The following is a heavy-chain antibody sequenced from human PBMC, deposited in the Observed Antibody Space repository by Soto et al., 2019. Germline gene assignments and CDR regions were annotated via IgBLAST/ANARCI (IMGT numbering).Heavy chain of an antibody. CDR3: AAVAEYYYDSSGYHTGPPIGRY. Sequence: SVKVSCKASGFTFTSSAVQWVRQARGQRLEWIGWIVVGSGNTNYAQKFQERVTITRDMSTSTAYMELSSLRSEDTAVYYCAAVAEYYYDSSGYHTGPPIGRYWGQGTLVTVSS. CDR1: GFTFTSSA. V-gene: IGHV1-58*01. D-gene: IGHD3-22*01. J-gene: IGHJ4*02. CDR2: IVVGSGNT.